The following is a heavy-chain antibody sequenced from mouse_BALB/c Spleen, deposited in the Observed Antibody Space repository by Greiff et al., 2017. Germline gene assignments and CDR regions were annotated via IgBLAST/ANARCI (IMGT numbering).Heavy chain of an antibody. V-gene: IGHV14-3*02. CDR1: GFNINDTL. D-gene: IGHD2-4*01. J-gene: IGHJ4*01. CDR3: ALSMIRYCAMDY. CDR2: IYTANGNT. Sequence: QPQQSGAELVKPGASVKLFCTASGFNINDTLIHWVKQRPEQGLEWVGSIYTANGNTQYDTKFQGKGTITADTSSNTAYLQLRSLTSEDTAVYYCALSMIRYCAMDYWGQGTSVTVSS.